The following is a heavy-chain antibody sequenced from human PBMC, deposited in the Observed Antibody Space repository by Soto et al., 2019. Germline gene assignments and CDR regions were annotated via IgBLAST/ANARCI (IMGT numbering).Heavy chain of an antibody. Sequence: PGGSLRLSCAASGFTFSSYSMNWVRQAPGKGLEWVSYISSSSSTIYYADSVKGRFTISRDNAKNSLYLQMNSLRAEDTAVYYCARDSQDSSSYWRYFDYWGQGTLVTVSS. D-gene: IGHD3-22*01. J-gene: IGHJ4*02. V-gene: IGHV3-48*01. CDR1: GFTFSSYS. CDR3: ARDSQDSSSYWRYFDY. CDR2: ISSSSSTI.